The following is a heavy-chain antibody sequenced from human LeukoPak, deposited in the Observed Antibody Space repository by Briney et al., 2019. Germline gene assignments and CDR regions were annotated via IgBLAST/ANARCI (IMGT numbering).Heavy chain of an antibody. CDR3: AKDRPNGMDV. CDR1: GFTFTNYA. J-gene: IGHJ6*02. CDR2: INRIGAAT. V-gene: IGHV3-23*01. Sequence: GGSLRLSCAASGFTFTNYALSWVRQAPGKGLEWVSGINRIGAATYYADSVKGRFTISRDNAKNTLYLKMNSVRAEDTAVYYCAKDRPNGMDVWGQGTTVTVSS.